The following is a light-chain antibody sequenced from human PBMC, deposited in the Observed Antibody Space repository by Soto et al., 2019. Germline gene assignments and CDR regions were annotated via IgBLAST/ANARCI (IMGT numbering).Light chain of an antibody. J-gene: IGLJ1*01. CDR2: EVS. V-gene: IGLV2-14*01. Sequence: QSVLSQPASVSGSPGQSITICCTGTSCDVGGYNYVSWYQQHTGKAPKLVIYEVSNRPSGVSKRFSGSKSGNTASRTISGLQAEGEADYYCSSYTSSSTRVFGTGTKVTVL. CDR3: SSYTSSSTRV. CDR1: SCDVGGYNY.